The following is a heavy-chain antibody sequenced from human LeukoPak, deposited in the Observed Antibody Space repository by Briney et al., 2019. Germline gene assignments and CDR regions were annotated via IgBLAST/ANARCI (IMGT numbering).Heavy chain of an antibody. CDR2: ISSDGGTK. CDR3: ARDATSSLGSGYFDF. J-gene: IGHJ4*02. CDR1: GFTFSDHA. Sequence: PGSSLRLFCAASGFTFSDHAMHWVRKAPGKGLEQVTVISSDGGTKYNADSVQGRFTNPRDNSKNTLYLQMNSLRTEDTAVYYCARDATSSLGSGYFDFWGQGILVTVSS. D-gene: IGHD2-15*01. V-gene: IGHV3-30*04.